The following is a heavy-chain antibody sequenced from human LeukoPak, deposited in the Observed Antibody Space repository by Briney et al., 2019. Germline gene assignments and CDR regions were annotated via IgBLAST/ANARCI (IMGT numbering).Heavy chain of an antibody. CDR1: GGSINSHY. J-gene: IGHJ3*02. V-gene: IGHV4-59*08. D-gene: IGHD1-26*01. CDR2: IHYTGTT. Sequence: SETLSLTCIVSGGSINSHYWSWIRQTPGKGLEWIGDIHYTGTTKYNPSVKSRVTISIDTSKNQFSLELSSVTATDTAVYFCATNRVGTYDRPFDIWGQGTMVTVSS. CDR3: ATNRVGTYDRPFDI.